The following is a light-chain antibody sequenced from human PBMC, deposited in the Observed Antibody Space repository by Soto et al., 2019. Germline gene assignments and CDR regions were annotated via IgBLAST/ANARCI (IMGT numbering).Light chain of an antibody. CDR3: SSYPGGSPYV. CDR1: SSDIGGYKY. J-gene: IGLJ1*01. V-gene: IGLV2-14*01. Sequence: QSVLTQPASVSGSPGQSITISCTGTSSDIGGYKYVSWYQQHPGKAPKLMIYDVSNRPSGVSNRFSGSKSGNTATLTISGLRGEAEAEYSCSSYPGGSPYVFGTGTKVTVL. CDR2: DVS.